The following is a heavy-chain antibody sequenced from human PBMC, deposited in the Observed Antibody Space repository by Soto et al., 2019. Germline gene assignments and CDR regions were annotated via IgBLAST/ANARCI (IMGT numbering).Heavy chain of an antibody. CDR2: INSDGSRT. Sequence: GGSLRLSCTASGFNFSRFWTHWVRQVPGRGLVWVSHINSDGSRTSYADSVKGRFTISRDNAKNTLYLQMNSLRAEDTAVYYCARDLSSCSSARCYSFYYGVDVWGQGTTVTVSS. V-gene: IGHV3-74*01. CDR1: GFNFSRFW. J-gene: IGHJ6*02. CDR3: ARDLSSCSSARCYSFYYGVDV. D-gene: IGHD2-2*01.